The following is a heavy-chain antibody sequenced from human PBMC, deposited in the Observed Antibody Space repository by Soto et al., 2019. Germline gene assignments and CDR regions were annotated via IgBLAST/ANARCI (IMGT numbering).Heavy chain of an antibody. Sequence: QITLKESGPTLVKPTQTLTLTCTFSGFSLTTRGVGVGGIRQPPGKALECLALIYWDDDKRYSPSLQSRLSITKDTSKHQVVLPMTNLDPVDTATYYCAHIPNYYQYDWFDPWGQGTLVSVSS. J-gene: IGHJ5*02. D-gene: IGHD3-16*01. CDR1: GFSLTTRGVG. CDR3: AHIPNYYQYDWFDP. V-gene: IGHV2-5*02. CDR2: IYWDDDK.